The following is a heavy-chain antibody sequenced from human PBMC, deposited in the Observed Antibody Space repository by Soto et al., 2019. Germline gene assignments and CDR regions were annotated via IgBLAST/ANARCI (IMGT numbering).Heavy chain of an antibody. V-gene: IGHV1-18*01. D-gene: IGHD3-9*01. J-gene: IGHJ3*02. CDR3: ARGLRYFDWLLPKAPFDAFDI. Sequence: ASVKVSCKASGSTFTSYGISWVRQAPGQGLEWMGWISAYNGNTNYAQKLQGRVTMTTDTSTSTAYMELRSLRSDDTAVYYCARGLRYFDWLLPKAPFDAFDIWGQGTMVTV. CDR2: ISAYNGNT. CDR1: GSTFTSYG.